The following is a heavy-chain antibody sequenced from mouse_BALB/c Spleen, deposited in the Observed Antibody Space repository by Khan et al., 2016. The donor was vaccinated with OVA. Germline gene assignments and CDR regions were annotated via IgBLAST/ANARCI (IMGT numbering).Heavy chain of an antibody. CDR2: IYPATGST. CDR1: GYIFTSFW. D-gene: IGHD3-3*01. J-gene: IGHJ4*01. CDR3: TRRAPDDAMDY. Sequence: QVQLKQSGAEVVRPGASVKLSCKTSGYIFTSFWIQWVKQRSGQGLEWIARIYPATGSTYYNEKFKGKATLTADKSSNTVYMQLSSLKSEDSAVYFCTRRAPDDAMDYWGQGTLVTVSS. V-gene: IGHV1S132*01.